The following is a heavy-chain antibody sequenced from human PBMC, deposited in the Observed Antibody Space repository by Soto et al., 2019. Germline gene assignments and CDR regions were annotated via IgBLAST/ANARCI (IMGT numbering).Heavy chain of an antibody. CDR2: IWYDGTNK. Sequence: QVQLVESGGGVVQPGRSLRLSCAASGFTFSSYGMHWVRQAPGKGLEWVALIWYDGTNKYYADSVKGRFTISRDNSKNTLYLQMNSLRAEDTAVYYCARTKAVAAKTHYYLDYWGQGTLVTVSS. V-gene: IGHV3-33*01. D-gene: IGHD6-19*01. CDR3: ARTKAVAAKTHYYLDY. CDR1: GFTFSSYG. J-gene: IGHJ4*02.